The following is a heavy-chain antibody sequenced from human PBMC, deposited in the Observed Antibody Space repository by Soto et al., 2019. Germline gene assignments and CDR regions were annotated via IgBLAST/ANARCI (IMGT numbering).Heavy chain of an antibody. CDR1: GYTFTSYG. CDR3: ARDRRQQLVRFGMNNWLDP. V-gene: IGHV1-18*01. J-gene: IGHJ5*02. D-gene: IGHD6-13*01. CDR2: ISAYNGNT. Sequence: ASVKVSCKASGYTFTSYGISWVRQAPGQGLEWMGWISAYNGNTNYAQKLQGRVTMTTDTSTSTAYMELRSLRSDDTAVYYCARDRRQQLVRFGMNNWLDPWGQGTLVTVSS.